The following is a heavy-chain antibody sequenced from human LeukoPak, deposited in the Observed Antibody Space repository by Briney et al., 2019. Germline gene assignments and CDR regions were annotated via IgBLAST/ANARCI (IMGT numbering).Heavy chain of an antibody. V-gene: IGHV4-4*02. CDR2: IYHSGST. CDR3: ARGMGDSSSWYPFDY. D-gene: IGHD6-13*01. J-gene: IGHJ4*02. Sequence: PSETLSLTCAVSGGSISSSNRWSWVRQPPGKGLEWIGEIYHSGSTNYNPSLKSRVTISVDKSKNQFSLKLSSVTAADTAVYYCARGMGDSSSWYPFDYWGQGTLVTVSS. CDR1: GGSISSSNR.